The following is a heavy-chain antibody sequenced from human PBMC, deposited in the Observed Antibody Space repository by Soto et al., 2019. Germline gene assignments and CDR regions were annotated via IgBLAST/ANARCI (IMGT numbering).Heavy chain of an antibody. CDR1: GLTFSNYE. J-gene: IGHJ3*01. CDR3: ATRSGGGGAFDF. D-gene: IGHD3-10*01. Sequence: EVQLLESGGGLVLPGGSLRLSCAASGLTFSNYEMNWVRQAPGKGLEWVSYIGRGGTTTYYADSLKGRFTISRDHAKNSLYLQMNSLRAEDTAVYYCATRSGGGGAFDFWGQGTVVTVSS. V-gene: IGHV3-48*03. CDR2: IGRGGTTT.